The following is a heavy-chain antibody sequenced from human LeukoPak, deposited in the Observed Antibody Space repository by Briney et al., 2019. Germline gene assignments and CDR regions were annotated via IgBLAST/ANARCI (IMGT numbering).Heavy chain of an antibody. V-gene: IGHV3-30*02. Sequence: GGSLRLSCAASGFTFSSYGMHWVRQAPGKGLEWVAFIQYDGSNKDYADSAKGRFTISRDNSKNTLYLQMNSLRAEDTAVYYCAKDSSVNSGSYSGPDYWGQGTLVTVSS. CDR2: IQYDGSNK. CDR3: AKDSSVNSGSYSGPDY. D-gene: IGHD3-10*01. J-gene: IGHJ4*02. CDR1: GFTFSSYG.